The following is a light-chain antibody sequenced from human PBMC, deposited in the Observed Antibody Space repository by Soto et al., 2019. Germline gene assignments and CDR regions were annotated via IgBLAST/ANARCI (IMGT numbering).Light chain of an antibody. CDR3: SSYTPSNPYV. Sequence: QSVLTQPASVSGYPGQSITISCTGRSSDVGGYNYVSWYQQHPGKAPKFMIYEVSRRPSGVSNRFSGSKSGNTASLTVSGLQAEDEADYYCSSYTPSNPYVLGTGTNATVL. CDR1: SSDVGGYNY. V-gene: IGLV2-14*01. J-gene: IGLJ1*01. CDR2: EVS.